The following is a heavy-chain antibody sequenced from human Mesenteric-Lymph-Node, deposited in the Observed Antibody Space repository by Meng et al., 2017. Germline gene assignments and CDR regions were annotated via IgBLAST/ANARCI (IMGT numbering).Heavy chain of an antibody. V-gene: IGHV2-5*02. CDR3: AHRRRLGEQILDY. Sequence: NLHVSRHTAVTHNKTLNMTCTVSRFSLSTSGVSVSCIRQPPGKALEWLAISYWDDDKRSSPSMNSRLTITKDTSKIQVVLKMTNMDPVDTATYYCAHRRRLGEQILDYWGQGTLVTVSS. CDR2: SYWDDDK. CDR1: RFSLSTSGVS. D-gene: IGHD3-10*01. J-gene: IGHJ4*02.